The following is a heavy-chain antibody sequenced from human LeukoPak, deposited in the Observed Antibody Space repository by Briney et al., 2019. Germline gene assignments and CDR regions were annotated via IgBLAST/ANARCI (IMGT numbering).Heavy chain of an antibody. CDR3: ARHNTLHYFDY. CDR1: GGSISSYY. Sequence: ASETLSLTCTVSGGSISSYYWSWIRQPPGKGLEWIGYIYYSGSTNYNPSLKSRVTISVDTSKNQFSLKLSSVTAADTAVYYCARHNTLHYFDYWGQGTLVTVSS. V-gene: IGHV4-59*08. D-gene: IGHD2-15*01. CDR2: IYYSGST. J-gene: IGHJ4*02.